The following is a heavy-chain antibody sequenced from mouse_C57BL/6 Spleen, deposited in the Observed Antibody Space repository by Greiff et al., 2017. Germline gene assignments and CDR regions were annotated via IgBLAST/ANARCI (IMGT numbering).Heavy chain of an antibody. CDR3: ASSWSNAWFAY. J-gene: IGHJ3*01. D-gene: IGHD2-5*01. Sequence: VQLQQPGAELVMPGASVKLSCKASGYTFTSYWMHWVKQRPGQGLEWIGEIDPSDSYTNYNQKFKGKSTLTVDKSSSTAYMPLSSLTSEDSAGYDCASSWSNAWFAYWGQGTLVTVAA. CDR2: IDPSDSYT. CDR1: GYTFTSYW. V-gene: IGHV1-69*01.